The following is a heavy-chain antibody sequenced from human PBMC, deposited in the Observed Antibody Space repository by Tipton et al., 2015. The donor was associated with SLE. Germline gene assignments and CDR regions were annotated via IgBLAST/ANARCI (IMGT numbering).Heavy chain of an antibody. CDR3: ARDFPETWWSRTFDV. Sequence: TLSLTCSVSGASISRYSWSWIRQSPGKGLEWIGWFTYSGNTNSNPSLKSRVTISGDTSNNQFSLKLTSLTAADSAVYYCARDFPETWWSRTFDVWGQGTLVTVSS. V-gene: IGHV4-59*01. J-gene: IGHJ3*01. CDR1: GASISRYS. D-gene: IGHD2-15*01. CDR2: FTYSGNT.